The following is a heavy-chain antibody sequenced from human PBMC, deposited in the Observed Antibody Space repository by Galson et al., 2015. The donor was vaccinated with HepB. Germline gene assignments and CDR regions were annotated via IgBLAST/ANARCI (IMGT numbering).Heavy chain of an antibody. CDR3: ARDQNTAHSYDFWSGYSQISGYMDV. V-gene: IGHV1-2*02. CDR2: INPNSGGT. J-gene: IGHJ6*03. CDR1: GYTFTGYY. D-gene: IGHD3-3*01. Sequence: SVKVSCKASGYTFTGYYMHWVRQAPGQGLEWMGWINPNSGGTNYAQKFQGRVTMTRDTSISTAYMELSRLRSDDTAVYYCARDQNTAHSYDFWSGYSQISGYMDVWGKGTTVTVSS.